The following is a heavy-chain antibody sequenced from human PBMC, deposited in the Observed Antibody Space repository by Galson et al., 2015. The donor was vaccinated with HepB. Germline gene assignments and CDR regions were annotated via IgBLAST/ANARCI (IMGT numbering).Heavy chain of an antibody. Sequence: SLRLSCAASGFTFSNYAMSWVRQAPGKGLEWVSAISGSGGSTYYADSVKGRFTISRDKSKNTLYLQMDSLRAEDTAVYYCANLRGEDYGDDVGDLLVDYWGQGTQVTVSS. V-gene: IGHV3-23*01. J-gene: IGHJ4*02. CDR2: ISGSGGST. CDR1: GFTFSNYA. CDR3: ANLRGEDYGDDVGDLLVDY. D-gene: IGHD4-17*01.